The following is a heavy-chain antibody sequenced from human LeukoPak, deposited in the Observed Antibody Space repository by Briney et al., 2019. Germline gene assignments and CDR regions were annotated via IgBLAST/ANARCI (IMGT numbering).Heavy chain of an antibody. CDR1: GFTFSSYA. CDR3: ARGGSWGSYRYAYYFDY. Sequence: PGRSLRLSCAASGFTFSSYAMHWVRQAPGKGLEWVAVISYDGSNKYYADSVKGRFTISRDNSKNTLYLQMNSLRAEDTAVYYCARGGSWGSYRYAYYFDYWGQGTLVTVSS. V-gene: IGHV3-30*04. J-gene: IGHJ4*02. CDR2: ISYDGSNK. D-gene: IGHD3-16*02.